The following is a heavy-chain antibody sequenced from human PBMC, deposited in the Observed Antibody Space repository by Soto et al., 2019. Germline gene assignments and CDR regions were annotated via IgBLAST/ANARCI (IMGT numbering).Heavy chain of an antibody. V-gene: IGHV4-59*01. CDR2: IYYSGST. CDR1: GGSISSYY. D-gene: IGHD7-27*01. CDR3: ARDGETGDRGYYYYGMDV. J-gene: IGHJ6*02. Sequence: SETLSLTCTVSGGSISSYYWSWIRQPPGKGLEWIGYIYYSGSTNYNPSLKSRVTISVDTSKNQFSLKLSSVTAADTAVYYCARDGETGDRGYYYYGMDVWGQGTTVTVSS.